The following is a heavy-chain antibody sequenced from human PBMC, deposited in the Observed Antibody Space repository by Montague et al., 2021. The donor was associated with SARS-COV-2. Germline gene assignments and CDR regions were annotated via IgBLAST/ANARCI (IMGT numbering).Heavy chain of an antibody. J-gene: IGHJ5*02. V-gene: IGHV4-59*01. CDR3: ARGGDMNWFDL. Sequence: SETLSLTCTVSGGSISSYYWSWIRQPPGKGLEWIGYIYYSGSTNYNPSLKSRVTISVDTSKNQLSLKLSSVTAADTAVYYCARGGDMNWFDLWGQGTMVTVSS. D-gene: IGHD2-21*01. CDR2: IYYSGST. CDR1: GGSISSYY.